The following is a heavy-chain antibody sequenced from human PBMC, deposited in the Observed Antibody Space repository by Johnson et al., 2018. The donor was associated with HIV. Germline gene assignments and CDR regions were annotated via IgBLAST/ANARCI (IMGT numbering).Heavy chain of an antibody. D-gene: IGHD6-6*01. CDR2: IKSKTDGGTT. Sequence: VQLVESGGDLVQPGGSLRLSCAASGFTLSNYWMSWVRQAPGKGLEWVGRIKSKTDGGTTDYAAPVKGRFTISRDNAKNSLYLQMNSLRAEDTALYYCAREGIAARPGAFDIWGQGTMVIVSS. CDR3: AREGIAARPGAFDI. CDR1: GFTLSNYW. J-gene: IGHJ3*02. V-gene: IGHV3-15*05.